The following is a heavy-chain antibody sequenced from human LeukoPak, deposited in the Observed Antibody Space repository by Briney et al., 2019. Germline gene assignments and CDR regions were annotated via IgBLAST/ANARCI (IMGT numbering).Heavy chain of an antibody. CDR2: IYYNGNT. D-gene: IGHD1-26*01. CDR3: ARGRSNYYGMDV. CDR1: DGSIDSYY. Sequence: SETLSLTCSVSDGSIDSYYWNWIRRPPGKGLEWIGYIYYNGNTNYSPSLKSRVTMSVDTSKNLFSLKVSSVTAADTAVYYCARGRSNYYGMDVWGQGTTVTVYS. V-gene: IGHV4-59*01. J-gene: IGHJ6*02.